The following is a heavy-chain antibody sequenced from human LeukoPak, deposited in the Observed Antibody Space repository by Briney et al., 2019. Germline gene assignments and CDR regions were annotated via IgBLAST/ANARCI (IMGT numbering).Heavy chain of an antibody. D-gene: IGHD5-24*01. V-gene: IGHV4-39*07. CDR3: ARRDGYTYYDY. CDR2: IYYSGST. CDR1: GGSISSSSYS. J-gene: IGHJ4*02. Sequence: PSETLSLTCTVSGGSISSSSYSWGWIRQPPGKGLEWIGSIYYSGSTYYNPSLKSRLTISVDTSKNQFSLKLSSVTAADTAVYYCARRDGYTYYDYWGQGTLVTVSS.